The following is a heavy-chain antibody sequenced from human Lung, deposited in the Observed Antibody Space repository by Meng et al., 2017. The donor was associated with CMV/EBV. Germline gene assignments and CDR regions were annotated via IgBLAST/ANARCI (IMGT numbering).Heavy chain of an antibody. Sequence: LXCTASGSSISSGYNWGWIRQPPGKGLEWFGAIYHPDTTSYKPSLKGRVVISMDAPRDQFTLKLSSVTAADTAVYFCARLGAGGGNSLIDSWGRGKXVTVSS. CDR2: IYHPDTT. J-gene: IGHJ4*02. CDR1: GSSISSGYN. V-gene: IGHV4-38-2*02. D-gene: IGHD4-23*01. CDR3: ARLGAGGGNSLIDS.